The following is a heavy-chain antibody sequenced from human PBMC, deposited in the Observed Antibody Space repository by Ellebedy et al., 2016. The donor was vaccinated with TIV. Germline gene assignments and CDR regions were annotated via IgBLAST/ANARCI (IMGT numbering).Heavy chain of an antibody. J-gene: IGHJ3*02. CDR2: INHSGST. V-gene: IGHV4-34*01. D-gene: IGHD2-21*01. CDR3: AKTRNVVVRRAFDI. Sequence: MPSETLSLTCAVYGGSXXGYYLPWIRPPPGKGLEWIGEINHSGSTNYNPSLKIRVTISVDTSKNQFSLKLSSVTAADTAVYYCAKTRNVVVRRAFDIWGQGTMVTVSS. CDR1: GGSXXGYY.